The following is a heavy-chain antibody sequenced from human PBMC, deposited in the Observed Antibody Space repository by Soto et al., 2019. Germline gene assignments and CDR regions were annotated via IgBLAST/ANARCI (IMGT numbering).Heavy chain of an antibody. CDR1: GGAFSSYA. CDR3: ARAPEYSSSWYYFDY. Sequence: SVKVSCKASGGAFSSYAISWVRQAPGQGLEWMGGIIPIFGTANYAQKFQGRVTITADESTSTAYMELSSLRSEDTAVYYCARAPEYSSSWYYFDYWGHGTLVTVSS. D-gene: IGHD6-13*01. CDR2: IIPIFGTA. V-gene: IGHV1-69*13. J-gene: IGHJ4*01.